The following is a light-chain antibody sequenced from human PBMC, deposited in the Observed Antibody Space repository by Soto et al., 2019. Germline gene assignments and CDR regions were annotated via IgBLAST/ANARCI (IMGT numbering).Light chain of an antibody. CDR1: GSSIGTNT. J-gene: IGLJ2*01. CDR3: AAWDGSLNNVL. Sequence: QLVLTQPPSASVTPGQRVTISCSGSGSSIGTNTVNWYRQLPGTAPKLLIYGDNQRPSGVPDRFSGSKSGTSASLAISGLQSEDEAEYYCAAWDGSLNNVLFGGGTKLTVL. V-gene: IGLV1-44*01. CDR2: GDN.